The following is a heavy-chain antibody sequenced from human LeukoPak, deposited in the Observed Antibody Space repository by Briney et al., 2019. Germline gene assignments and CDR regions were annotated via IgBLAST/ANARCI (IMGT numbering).Heavy chain of an antibody. J-gene: IGHJ4*02. CDR3: AREGLGYCSSTSCYRLGY. CDR2: INPSGGST. Sequence: ASVKVSCKASGGTFSSYAISWVRQAPGQGLEWMGIINPSGGSTSYAQKFQGRVTMTRDTSTSTVYMELSSLRSEDTAVYYCAREGLGYCSSTSCYRLGYWGQGTLVTVSS. CDR1: GGTFSSYA. D-gene: IGHD2-2*02. V-gene: IGHV1-46*03.